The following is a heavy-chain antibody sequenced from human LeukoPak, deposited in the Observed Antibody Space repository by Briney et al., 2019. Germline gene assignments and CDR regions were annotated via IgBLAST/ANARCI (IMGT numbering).Heavy chain of an antibody. V-gene: IGHV3-7*01. CDR1: GLTFSMYW. D-gene: IGHD2-15*01. CDR2: IKPDGSQK. J-gene: IGHJ4*02. Sequence: PGGSLRLSCAASGLTFSMYWMSWVRQAPGKGLEWVANIKPDGSQKYYVDSVKGRFTISRDNAKNSLYLQMNSLRAEDTAVYYCANIYCSGGTCTYFDDWGQETLVTVSS. CDR3: ANIYCSGGTCTYFDD.